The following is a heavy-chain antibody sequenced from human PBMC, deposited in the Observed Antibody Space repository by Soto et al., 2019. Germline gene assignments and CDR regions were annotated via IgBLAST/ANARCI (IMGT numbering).Heavy chain of an antibody. V-gene: IGHV5-51*01. CDR2: TYPGDSDT. Sequence: ESLKISCKGSGYTFTNYWIGWVRQMPGKGLEWMGITYPGDSDTKYNPSFQGQVTISADKSITTTYLRWTSLKASVTAIYYCAASIFYYGMDVWGQGTTVTVSS. J-gene: IGHJ6*02. CDR3: AASIFYYGMDV. CDR1: GYTFTNYW.